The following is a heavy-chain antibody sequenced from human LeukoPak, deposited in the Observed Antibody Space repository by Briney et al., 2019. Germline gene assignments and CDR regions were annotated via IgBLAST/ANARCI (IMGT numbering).Heavy chain of an antibody. Sequence: GGSLRLSCAASGFTFSSYGMHWVRQAPGKGLEWVAFIRYDGSNKYYADSVKGRFTISRDNSKNTLYLQMNSLRAEDTAVYYCARGRSSGWFYYYYYMDVWGKGTTVTVSS. V-gene: IGHV3-30*02. J-gene: IGHJ6*03. CDR1: GFTFSSYG. D-gene: IGHD6-19*01. CDR3: ARGRSSGWFYYYYYMDV. CDR2: IRYDGSNK.